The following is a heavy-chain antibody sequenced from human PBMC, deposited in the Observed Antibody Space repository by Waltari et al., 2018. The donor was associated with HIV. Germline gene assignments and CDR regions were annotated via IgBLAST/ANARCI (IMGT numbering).Heavy chain of an antibody. D-gene: IGHD4-17*01. CDR1: GFTFHEHA. Sequence: EVQLVESGGGLVQSGRSLRLSCVASGFTFHEHAMHWVRQAPGKGRGWVSGVSWHSGAIAYVDSVKGRVTISRDNAKNSLYLQMNSLRPEDTALYFCAKGPDYGGYSYYSYGLDVWGPGTTVTVS. CDR3: AKGPDYGGYSYYSYGLDV. V-gene: IGHV3-9*01. CDR2: VSWHSGAI. J-gene: IGHJ6*02.